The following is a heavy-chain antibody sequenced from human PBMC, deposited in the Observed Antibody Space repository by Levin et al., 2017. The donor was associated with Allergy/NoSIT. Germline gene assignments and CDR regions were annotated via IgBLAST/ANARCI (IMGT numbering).Heavy chain of an antibody. Sequence: GESLKISCKTSGYTFTSHSINWVRQAPGQGLEWIGWINTHTGIPTNAHGVTGRFVFFLDTSASTAYLQINDLKPEDTAVYFCARETLVAAAVNSHYYVGFDVWGQGTTVTVSS. J-gene: IGHJ6*02. V-gene: IGHV7-4-1*02. D-gene: IGHD6-13*01. CDR2: INTHTGIP. CDR1: GYTFTSHS. CDR3: ARETLVAAAVNSHYYVGFDV.